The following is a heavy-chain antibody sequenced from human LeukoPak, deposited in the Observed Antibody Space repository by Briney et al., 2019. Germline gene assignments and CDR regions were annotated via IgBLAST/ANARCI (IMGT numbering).Heavy chain of an antibody. Sequence: ASVKVSCKASGGTFSSYAIGWVRQAPGQGLEWMGRIIPILGIANYAQKFQGRVTITADESTSTAYMELSSLRSEDTAVYYCARDGVGEFDYWGQGTLVTVSS. V-gene: IGHV1-69*04. D-gene: IGHD3-10*01. CDR3: ARDGVGEFDY. CDR2: IIPILGIA. J-gene: IGHJ4*02. CDR1: GGTFSSYA.